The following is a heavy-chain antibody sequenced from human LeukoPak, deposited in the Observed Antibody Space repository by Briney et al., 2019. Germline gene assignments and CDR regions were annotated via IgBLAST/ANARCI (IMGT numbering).Heavy chain of an antibody. J-gene: IGHJ4*02. D-gene: IGHD3-22*01. Sequence: SETLSLTCTVSGGSISSGGYYWSWIRQHPGKGLEWIGYIYYSGSTYYNPSLKSRVTISVDTSKNQFSLKLSSVTAADTAVYYCARGGITMIVANWGQGTLVTVSS. CDR1: GGSISSGGYY. CDR2: IYYSGST. V-gene: IGHV4-31*03. CDR3: ARGGITMIVAN.